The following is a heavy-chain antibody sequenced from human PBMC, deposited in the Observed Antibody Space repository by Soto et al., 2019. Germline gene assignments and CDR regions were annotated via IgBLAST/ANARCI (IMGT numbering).Heavy chain of an antibody. J-gene: IGHJ4*02. CDR2: IKSKTDGGTT. V-gene: IGHV3-15*01. CDR3: TTSIVVVVAATIEDLFDY. CDR1: GFTFSNAW. D-gene: IGHD2-15*01. Sequence: GGSLRLSCAASGFTFSNAWMSWVRQAPGKGLEWVGRIKSKTDGGTTDYAAPVKGRFTISRDDSKNTLYLQMNSLKTEDTAVYYCTTSIVVVVAATIEDLFDYWGQGTLVTVSS.